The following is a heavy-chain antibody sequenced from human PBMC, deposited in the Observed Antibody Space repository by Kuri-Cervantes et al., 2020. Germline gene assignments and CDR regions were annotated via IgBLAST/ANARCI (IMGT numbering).Heavy chain of an antibody. V-gene: IGHV3-48*04. D-gene: IGHD6-19*01. CDR2: ISSSGSTI. CDR1: GFAFSPYS. Sequence: GGSLRLSCAVSGFAFSPYSMNWVRQAPGKGREWVSYISSSGSTIYYADSVKGRFTISRDNAKNSLYLQMNSLRAEDTAVYYCAKGPTIIAVAGEFDYWGQGTLVTVSS. J-gene: IGHJ4*02. CDR3: AKGPTIIAVAGEFDY.